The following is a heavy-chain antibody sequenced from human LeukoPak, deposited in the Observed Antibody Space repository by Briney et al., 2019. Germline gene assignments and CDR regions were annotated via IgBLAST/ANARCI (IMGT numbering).Heavy chain of an antibody. CDR1: GFAFSSYG. J-gene: IGHJ4*02. V-gene: IGHV3-23*01. CDR3: AKGSRSLRFGEAGDY. Sequence: GGSRRLSVAASGFAFSSYGMGWCRQAPGKGLGWFSSISGSGGTTYYADSVKGRFTLSRDNSKNTLYLQMNSLRAEDTAVYYCAKGSRSLRFGEAGDYWGQGTLVTVSS. D-gene: IGHD3-10*01. CDR2: ISGSGGTT.